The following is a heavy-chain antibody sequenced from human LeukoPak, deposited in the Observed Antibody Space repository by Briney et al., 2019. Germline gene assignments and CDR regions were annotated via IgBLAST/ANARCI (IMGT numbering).Heavy chain of an antibody. Sequence: GGSLRLSCAASGFTFSDYYMSWIRQAPGKGLEWVSYISSSGSTIYYADSVKGRFTISRDNAKNSLYLQMNSLRAEDTAVYYCARPRYCSSTSCFKADYYGMDVWGQGTTVTVSS. CDR3: ARPRYCSSTSCFKADYYGMDV. J-gene: IGHJ6*02. CDR2: ISSSGSTI. CDR1: GFTFSDYY. V-gene: IGHV3-11*01. D-gene: IGHD2-2*01.